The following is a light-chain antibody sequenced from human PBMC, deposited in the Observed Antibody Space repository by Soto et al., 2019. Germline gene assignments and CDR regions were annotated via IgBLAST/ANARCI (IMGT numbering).Light chain of an antibody. CDR1: SSNIGDNT. Sequence: QSGLTQPPSASGTPGQSVTIPCSGSSSNIGDNTVNWYQQLPGTAPKLLIYSNDQRSSGVPERFSGSKSGSSASLAISGLQSEDEADYYCAVWDDSLDGVVFGGGTKLTVL. J-gene: IGLJ2*01. V-gene: IGLV1-44*01. CDR3: AVWDDSLDGVV. CDR2: SND.